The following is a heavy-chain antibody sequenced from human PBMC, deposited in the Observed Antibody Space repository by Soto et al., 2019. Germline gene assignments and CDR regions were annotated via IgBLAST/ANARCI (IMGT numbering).Heavy chain of an antibody. D-gene: IGHD6-13*01. CDR1: GFTFSSYG. Sequence: ESGGGVVQPGRSLRLSCAASGFTFSSYGMHWVRQAPGKGLEWVAVISSDGSDKYYGDSVKGRFTISRDKSKSILYLQMNTLRVEDTAVYYCARAPTSSWYGPPSVWGQGTLVTFSS. CDR3: ARAPTSSWYGPPSV. CDR2: ISSDGSDK. V-gene: IGHV3-33*01. J-gene: IGHJ4*02.